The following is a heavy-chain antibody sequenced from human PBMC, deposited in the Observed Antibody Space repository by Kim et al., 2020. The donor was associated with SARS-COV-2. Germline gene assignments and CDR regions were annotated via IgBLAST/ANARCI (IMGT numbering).Heavy chain of an antibody. CDR3: ARVGGSGSYDYFDY. V-gene: IGHV3-21*01. CDR2: ISSSSSYI. J-gene: IGHJ4*02. D-gene: IGHD3-10*01. CDR1: GFTFSSYS. Sequence: GGSLRLSCAASGFTFSSYSMNWVRQAPGKGLEWVSSISSSSSYIYYADSVKGRFTISRDNAKNSLYLQMNSLRAEDTAVYYCARVGGSGSYDYFDYWGQGTLVTVSS.